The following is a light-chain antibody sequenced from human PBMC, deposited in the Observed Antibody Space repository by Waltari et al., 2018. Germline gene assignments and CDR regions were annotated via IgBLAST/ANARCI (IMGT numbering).Light chain of an antibody. Sequence: EIVLTQSPEFQSVTPKEKVTITCRASQSIGTSLPWYQQKPDQPPKLLIKYVSQSLSGVPSRFSDSGSGTEFTLTINSVEAEDAATYYCHQGSSAFTFGQGTKLEIE. V-gene: IGKV6-21*01. CDR2: YVS. CDR1: QSIGTS. CDR3: HQGSSAFT. J-gene: IGKJ2*01.